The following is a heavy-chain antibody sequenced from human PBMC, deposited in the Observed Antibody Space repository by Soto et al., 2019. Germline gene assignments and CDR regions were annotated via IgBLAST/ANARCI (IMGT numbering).Heavy chain of an antibody. V-gene: IGHV5-51*01. D-gene: IGHD3-10*01. CDR2: IYPGDSDT. CDR1: GYSFAGYW. J-gene: IGHJ3*01. CDR3: ARLPGVRGVFDGFNV. Sequence: GESLKISCKGSGYSFAGYWIGWVRQMPGKGLDWMGVIYPGDSDTRYSPPFHGQVTISADKSISTAYLRWSSLKASDTAMYFCARLPGVRGVFDGFNVWGQGTMVTVSS.